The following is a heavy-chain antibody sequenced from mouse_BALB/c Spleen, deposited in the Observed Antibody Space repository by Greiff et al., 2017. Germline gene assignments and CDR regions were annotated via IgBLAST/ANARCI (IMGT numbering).Heavy chain of an antibody. Sequence: VQLQQSGAELMKPGASVKISCKATGYTFSSYWIEWVKQRPGHGLEWIGEILPGSGSTNYNEKFKGKATFTADTSSNTAYMQLSSLTSEDSAVYYCARLSTVVASEGYWGQGTTLTVSS. D-gene: IGHD1-1*01. CDR3: ARLSTVVASEGY. CDR1: GYTFSSYW. J-gene: IGHJ2*01. V-gene: IGHV1-9*01. CDR2: ILPGSGST.